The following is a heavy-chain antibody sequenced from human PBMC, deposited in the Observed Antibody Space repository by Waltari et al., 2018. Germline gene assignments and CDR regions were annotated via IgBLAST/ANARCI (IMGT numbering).Heavy chain of an antibody. V-gene: IGHV1-69*05. D-gene: IGHD1-26*01. J-gene: IGHJ4*02. CDR3: ARGLGATGYFDY. Sequence: QVQLVQSGAEVKQHGSSVKVSCKASGGTFSSCAISWLRQAPGQGLEWMGGIIPICGTANYAQKCQGRVTITTDESTSTAYMELSSLRSEDTAVYYCARGLGATGYFDYWGQGTLVTVSS. CDR1: GGTFSSCA. CDR2: IIPICGTA.